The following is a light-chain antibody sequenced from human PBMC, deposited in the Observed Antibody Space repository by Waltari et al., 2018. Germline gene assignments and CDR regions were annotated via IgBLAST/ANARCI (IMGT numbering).Light chain of an antibody. CDR2: GAS. J-gene: IGKJ3*01. CDR3: QQNSNWPLT. V-gene: IGKV3D-15*01. CDR1: QSVSSS. Sequence: EIVMTQSPAPLSLSPGERATLSCRASQSVSSSLAWYQQKPGQAPRLLIYGASSRATGIPDRFSGSGSGTEFTLTISSLEPEDVAVYYCQQNSNWPLTFGPGTKLDIK.